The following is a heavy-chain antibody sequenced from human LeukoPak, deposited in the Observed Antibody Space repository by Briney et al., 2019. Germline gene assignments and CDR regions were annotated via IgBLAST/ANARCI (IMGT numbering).Heavy chain of an antibody. CDR2: ITGSTGST. Sequence: GGSLRLSCVASGLTFSSYAMNWVRQAPGKGLEWVSTITGSTGSTFYADSVKGRFTISRDNSKNTLYLQMNSLRVEDTAVYFCAKVPSGYSSSGVDVWGQGTTVTVSS. V-gene: IGHV3-23*01. J-gene: IGHJ6*02. CDR3: AKVPSGYSSSGVDV. D-gene: IGHD6-19*01. CDR1: GLTFSSYA.